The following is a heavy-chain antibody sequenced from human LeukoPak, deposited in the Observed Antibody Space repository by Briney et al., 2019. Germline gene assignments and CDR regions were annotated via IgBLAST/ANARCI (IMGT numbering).Heavy chain of an antibody. J-gene: IGHJ6*03. Sequence: PGGSLRLSCAASGFTVSSNYMSWVRQAPGKGLEWVSVIYSGGSTYYADSVKGRFTISRDNSKNTLYLQMNSLRAEDTAVYYCARAPEHRYYYMDVWGKGTTVTVSS. CDR2: IYSGGST. CDR1: GFTVSSNY. CDR3: ARAPEHRYYYMDV. V-gene: IGHV3-66*02.